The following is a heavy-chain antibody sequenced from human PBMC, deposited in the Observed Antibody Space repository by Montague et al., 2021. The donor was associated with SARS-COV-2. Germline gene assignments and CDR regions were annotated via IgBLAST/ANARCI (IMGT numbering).Heavy chain of an antibody. CDR3: ARGSVDIVVVVAATPPYFDY. D-gene: IGHD2-15*01. CDR2: ISHSGST. V-gene: IGHV4-34*01. J-gene: IGHJ4*02. CDR1: GGSFSGYY. Sequence: SETLSLTCAVYGGSFSGYYWSWIRQPPGKGLEWIGEISHSGSTNYNPSLKSRVTISVDTSKNQFSLKLSSMTAADTAVYSCARGSVDIVVVVAATPPYFDYWGQGTLVTVSS.